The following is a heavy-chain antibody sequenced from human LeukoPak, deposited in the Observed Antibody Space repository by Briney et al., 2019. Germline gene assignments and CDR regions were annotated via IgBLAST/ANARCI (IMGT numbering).Heavy chain of an antibody. CDR1: GFTVSSNY. CDR2: ISSSSSYI. Sequence: GGTLRLSCAASGFTVSSNYMNWGRQAPGKGLEWVSSISSSSSYINYGDSVKGRFTISRDNAKNSLYLQMNSLRAEDTAVYYCARDPGYSYGYAFDYWGQGTLVTVSS. D-gene: IGHD5-18*01. V-gene: IGHV3-21*01. J-gene: IGHJ4*02. CDR3: ARDPGYSYGYAFDY.